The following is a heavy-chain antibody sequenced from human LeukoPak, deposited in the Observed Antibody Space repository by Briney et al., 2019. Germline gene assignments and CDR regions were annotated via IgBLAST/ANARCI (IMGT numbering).Heavy chain of an antibody. CDR2: INHSGIT. V-gene: IGHV4-34*01. J-gene: IGHJ4*02. CDR1: GGSYSDYY. CDR3: ARSSGWHLLLLDY. Sequence: SETLSLTCGVYGGSYSDYYWSWIRQPPGKGLEWIGEINHSGITNYNPSLKSRVTISLDTSKNQFSLKLNSVTAADTAVYYCARSSGWHLLLLDYWGQGTLVTVSS. D-gene: IGHD6-25*01.